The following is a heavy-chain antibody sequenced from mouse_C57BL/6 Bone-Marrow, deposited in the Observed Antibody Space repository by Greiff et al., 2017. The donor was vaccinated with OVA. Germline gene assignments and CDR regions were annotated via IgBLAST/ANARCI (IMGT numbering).Heavy chain of an antibody. CDR2: SRNKANDYTT. J-gene: IGHJ1*03. CDR3: ARDAYNWETGYFDV. V-gene: IGHV7-1*01. D-gene: IGHD4-1*01. CDR1: GFTFSDFY. Sequence: EVHLVESGGGLVQSGRSLRLSCATSGFTFSDFYMEWVRQAPGKGLEWIAASRNKANDYTTEYSASVKGRFIVSRDTSQSILYLQMNALRAEDTAIYYCARDAYNWETGYFDVWGTGTTVTVSS.